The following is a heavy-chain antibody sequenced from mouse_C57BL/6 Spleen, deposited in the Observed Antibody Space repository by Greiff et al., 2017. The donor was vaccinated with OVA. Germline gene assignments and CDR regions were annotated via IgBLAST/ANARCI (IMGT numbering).Heavy chain of an antibody. CDR1: GYSITSGYY. Sequence: EVQLQESGPGLVKPSQSLSLTCSVTGYSITSGYYWNWIRQFPGNKLEWMGYISYDGSNNYNPSLKNRISITRDTSKNQFFLKLNSVTTEDTATYYCGREGQGRGDYWGQGTTLTVSS. CDR3: GREGQGRGDY. V-gene: IGHV3-6*01. D-gene: IGHD3-3*01. J-gene: IGHJ2*01. CDR2: ISYDGSN.